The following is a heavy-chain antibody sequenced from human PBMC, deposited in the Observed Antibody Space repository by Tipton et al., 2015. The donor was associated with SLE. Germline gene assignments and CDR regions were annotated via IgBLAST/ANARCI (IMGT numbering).Heavy chain of an antibody. J-gene: IGHJ4*02. V-gene: IGHV4-34*01. CDR2: INHSGST. Sequence: TLSLTCAVYGGSFSGYYWSWIRQPPGKGLEWIGEINHSGSTNYNPSLKSRVTISVDTSKNQFSLKLSSVTAADTAVYYCAKDNGSGFDYWGQGTLVTVSS. D-gene: IGHD3-10*01. CDR3: AKDNGSGFDY. CDR1: GGSFSGYY.